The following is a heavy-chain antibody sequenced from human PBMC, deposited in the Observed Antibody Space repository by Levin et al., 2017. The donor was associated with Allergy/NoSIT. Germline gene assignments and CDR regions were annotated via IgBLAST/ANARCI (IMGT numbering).Heavy chain of an antibody. Sequence: GESLKISCAASGFTFSTYSMNWVRQAPGKGLEWVSSISSRSSYIYYADSVKGRFTISRDNAKNSLYLQMNSLRAEDTAVYYCARGLDRSSWYYFDHWGQGILVTVSP. CDR2: ISSRSSYI. V-gene: IGHV3-21*01. D-gene: IGHD6-13*01. CDR3: ARGLDRSSWYYFDH. J-gene: IGHJ4*02. CDR1: GFTFSTYS.